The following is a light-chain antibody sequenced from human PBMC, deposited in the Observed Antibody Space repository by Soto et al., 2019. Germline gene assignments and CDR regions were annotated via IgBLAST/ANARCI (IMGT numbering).Light chain of an antibody. V-gene: IGKV1-39*01. Sequence: DIQMTQSPSSLSASVGDEVTITCRASHTIMTYLNWYQLKPGKPTRLLIYAASSLQSGVPSRFSGSGSGTDFTLTINSLQPEDFATYSCQQSYNSPQTFGQGTKVEIK. CDR3: QQSYNSPQT. CDR2: AAS. CDR1: HTIMTY. J-gene: IGKJ1*01.